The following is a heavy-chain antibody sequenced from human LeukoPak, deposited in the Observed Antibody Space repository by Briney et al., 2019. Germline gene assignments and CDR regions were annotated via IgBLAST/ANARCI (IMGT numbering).Heavy chain of an antibody. Sequence: ASVKVSCKASGYSFTTYDINWVRQAAGQGLGWMGWMNPNSGNTGNAQKFQGRVTMTRNTSINTAYMELTSLTSEDTAVYFCARIAAPGNRRLNFWGQGTLVTVSS. CDR2: MNPNSGNT. CDR1: GYSFTTYD. CDR3: ARIAAPGNRRLNF. D-gene: IGHD6-13*01. V-gene: IGHV1-8*01. J-gene: IGHJ4*02.